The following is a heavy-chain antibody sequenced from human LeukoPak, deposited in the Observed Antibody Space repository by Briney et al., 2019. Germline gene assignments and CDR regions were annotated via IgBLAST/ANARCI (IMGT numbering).Heavy chain of an antibody. CDR2: IGGSGDNT. CDR1: GFTFRLYA. J-gene: IGHJ4*02. CDR3: SRRFDC. V-gene: IGHV3-23*01. Sequence: GGSLRLSCAASGFTFRLYAMSWVRQAPGKGPEWVSAIGGSGDNTYYPDSVRGRFTISRDNSKTTVYLQMNSLRDEDTAVYYCSRRFDCWGQGTLVTVSS.